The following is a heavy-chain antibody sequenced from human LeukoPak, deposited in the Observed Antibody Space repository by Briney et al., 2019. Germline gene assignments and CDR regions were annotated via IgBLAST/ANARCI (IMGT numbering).Heavy chain of an antibody. CDR3: ERDAVSRDYGDTVNAYDL. Sequence: SETLSLTCAVSGGSLSGSYWGWIRQSPGKGLEWMGDIHHGGRTKYKSSFKSRVTIFLDSSKNEVSLRLSPVTPADTALYFCERDAVSRDYGDTVNAYDLWGQGTMVTVAP. CDR2: IHHGGRT. J-gene: IGHJ3*01. D-gene: IGHD4-17*01. CDR1: GGSLSGSY. V-gene: IGHV4-34*01.